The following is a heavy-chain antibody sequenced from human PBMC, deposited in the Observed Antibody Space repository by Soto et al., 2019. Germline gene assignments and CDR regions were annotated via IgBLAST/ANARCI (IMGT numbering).Heavy chain of an antibody. CDR1: GGTFSSYT. D-gene: IGHD1-26*01. V-gene: IGHV1-69*02. Sequence: GASVKVSCKASGGTFSSYTISWVRQAPGQGLEWMGRIIPILGIANYAQKFQGRVTLTADKSTSTAYMELSSLRSEDTAVYYCALLVGCSGSPRFDRWGQRTLVSGSS. J-gene: IGHJ5*02. CDR3: ALLVGCSGSPRFDR. CDR2: IIPILGIA.